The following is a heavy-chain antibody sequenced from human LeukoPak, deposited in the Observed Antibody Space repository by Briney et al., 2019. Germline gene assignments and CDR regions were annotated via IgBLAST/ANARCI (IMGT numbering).Heavy chain of an antibody. CDR3: ASPKPGYQPLLYLPFDY. CDR1: GGTFSSYA. J-gene: IGHJ4*02. CDR2: IIPIFGTA. Sequence: SVKVSCKASGGTFSSYAISWVRQAPGQGLEWMGGIIPIFGTANYAQKFQGRVTITADESTSTAYMELSSLRSEDTAVYYCASPKPGYQPLLYLPFDYWGQGTLVTVSS. D-gene: IGHD2-2*02. V-gene: IGHV1-69*13.